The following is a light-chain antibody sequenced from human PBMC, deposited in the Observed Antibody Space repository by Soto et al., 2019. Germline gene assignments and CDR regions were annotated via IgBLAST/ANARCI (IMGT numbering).Light chain of an antibody. CDR2: WAS. Sequence: DIVMTQSPDSLAVSLGERATINCKSSQSVLYRSKNKNYLAWYQQKPGQSPKLLIYWASSRASGVPDRFSGSGSGTDFTLTISSLQAADVAVYYCQQYFTSPQTFGQGTKVEIK. V-gene: IGKV4-1*01. CDR3: QQYFTSPQT. CDR1: QSVLYRSKNKNY. J-gene: IGKJ1*01.